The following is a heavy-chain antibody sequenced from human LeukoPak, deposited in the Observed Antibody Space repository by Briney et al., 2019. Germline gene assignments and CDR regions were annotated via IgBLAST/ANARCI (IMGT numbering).Heavy chain of an antibody. CDR3: ARGRATVTTHWVDP. V-gene: IGHV1-8*03. CDR2: MNPNSGNT. CDR1: GYPFSNYD. J-gene: IGHJ5*02. D-gene: IGHD4-11*01. Sequence: ASVKVSCKASGYPFSNYDINWVRQATGQGLEWMGWMNPNSGNTDYAQKCQGRVTITRNTSISTAYMELSSLRSEDTAVYYCARGRATVTTHWVDPWGQGTLVTVSS.